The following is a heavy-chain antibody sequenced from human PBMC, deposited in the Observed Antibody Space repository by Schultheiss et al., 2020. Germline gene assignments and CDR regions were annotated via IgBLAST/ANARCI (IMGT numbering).Heavy chain of an antibody. V-gene: IGHV4-59*12. CDR2: IYYSGST. Sequence: SETLSLTCTVSGGSLSTYYWSWIRQPPGKGLEWIGYIYYSGSTNYNPSLKSRVTISVDTSKNQFSLKLSSVTAADTAVYYCARDYGSGSYSWGQGTLVTVSS. D-gene: IGHD3-10*01. CDR3: ARDYGSGSYS. J-gene: IGHJ4*02. CDR1: GGSLSTYY.